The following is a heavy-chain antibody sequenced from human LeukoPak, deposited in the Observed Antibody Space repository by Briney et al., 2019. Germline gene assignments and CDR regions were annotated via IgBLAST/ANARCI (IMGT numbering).Heavy chain of an antibody. J-gene: IGHJ6*03. CDR2: IKQDGSEK. CDR1: GLTFSSYW. Sequence: GGALRLSCAASGLTFSSYWMSWVRQAPGEGLEWVANIKQDGSEKYYIDSVKGRFTISRDNAKNSLYLQMNSLRAEDTAVYYCARVRREMKRSLGRITEYSYYYYMDVWGKGTTVTVSS. D-gene: IGHD2-15*01. CDR3: ARVRREMKRSLGRITEYSYYYYMDV. V-gene: IGHV3-7*01.